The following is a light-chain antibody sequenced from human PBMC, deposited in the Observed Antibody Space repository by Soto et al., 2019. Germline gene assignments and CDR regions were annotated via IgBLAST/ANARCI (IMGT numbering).Light chain of an antibody. CDR2: VGTGGIVG. J-gene: IGLJ2*01. Sequence: QLVLTQPPSASASLGASVTLTCTLSSGYSNYKVDWYQQRPGKGPRFVMRVGTGGIVGSKGDGIPDRFSVLGSGLNRYLTIKNIQEEDESDYHCGADHGSGSNFGVFGGGTQLTVL. CDR3: GADHGSGSNFGV. CDR1: SGYSNYK. V-gene: IGLV9-49*01.